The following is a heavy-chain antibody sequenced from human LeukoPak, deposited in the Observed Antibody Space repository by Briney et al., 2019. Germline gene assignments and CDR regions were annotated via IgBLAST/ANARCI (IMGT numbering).Heavy chain of an antibody. CDR1: GFTFSSYS. D-gene: IGHD2-15*01. J-gene: IGHJ4*02. CDR2: IYYSGST. Sequence: GSLRLSCAASGFTFSSYSMKWIRQPPGKGLEWIGYIYYSGSTNYNPSLESRVTISMDTSKNQFSLKLSSVTAADTAVYFCARHPFATPFDYWGPGTLVTVSS. CDR3: ARHPFATPFDY. V-gene: IGHV4-59*08.